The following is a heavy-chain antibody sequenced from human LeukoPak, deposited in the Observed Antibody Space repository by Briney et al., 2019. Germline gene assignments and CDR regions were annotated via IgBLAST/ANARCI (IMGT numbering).Heavy chain of an antibody. J-gene: IGHJ5*02. CDR1: GGSISSYY. V-gene: IGHV4-59*01. CDR2: VYYSGST. Sequence: SETLSLTCAVSGGSISSYYWSWIRQPPGKGLEWIGYVYYSGSTNYNPSLKSRVTISVDTSKNQFSLKLSSVTAADTAVYYCARDLRRAGWFDPWGQGTLVTVSS. CDR3: ARDLRRAGWFDP.